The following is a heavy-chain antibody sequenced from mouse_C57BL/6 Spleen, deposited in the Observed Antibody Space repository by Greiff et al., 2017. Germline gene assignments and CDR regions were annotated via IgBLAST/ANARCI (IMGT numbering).Heavy chain of an antibody. CDR1: GYTFTSYW. J-gene: IGHJ4*01. V-gene: IGHV1-61*01. Sequence: QVQLKQPGAELVRPGSSVKLSCKASGYTFTSYWMDWVKQRPGQGLEWIGNIYPSDSETNYNQKFKDKATLTVDKSSSTAYMQLSSLTSEDSAVYYWALLYYGSSYYAMDYWGHVTSVTVSS. CDR2: IYPSDSET. D-gene: IGHD1-1*01. CDR3: ALLYYGSSYYAMDY.